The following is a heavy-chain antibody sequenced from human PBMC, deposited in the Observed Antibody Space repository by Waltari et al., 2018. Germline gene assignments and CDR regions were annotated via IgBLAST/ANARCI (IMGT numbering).Heavy chain of an antibody. D-gene: IGHD6-19*01. Sequence: EVQLVESGGGLIQPVGSLSLSCVGSGFTVHNNYMSWVRQVPGKGLEWVSNIPLGTNANYAESVRGRFTISRDNSKDTLYLQMNSLRVEDTAVYFCARHVSGPTRAAFDVWGQGTMVTVSP. V-gene: IGHV3-53*01. J-gene: IGHJ3*01. CDR2: IPLGTNA. CDR3: ARHVSGPTRAAFDV. CDR1: GFTVHNNY.